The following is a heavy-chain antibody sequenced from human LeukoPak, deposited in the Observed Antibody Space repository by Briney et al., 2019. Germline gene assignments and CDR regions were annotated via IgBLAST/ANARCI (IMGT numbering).Heavy chain of an antibody. V-gene: IGHV3-53*01. CDR2: IYNDDNT. D-gene: IGHD1-26*01. CDR1: GFTVSSNY. J-gene: IGHJ4*02. CDR3: GRDLGGRSGY. Sequence: PGGSLRLSCAASGFTVSSNYMSWVRQAPGKGLEWVSVIYNDDNTYYADSVKGRFSISRDNAKNTLYLQMNSLRAEDTAVYYCGRDLGGRSGYWGQGTLVTVSS.